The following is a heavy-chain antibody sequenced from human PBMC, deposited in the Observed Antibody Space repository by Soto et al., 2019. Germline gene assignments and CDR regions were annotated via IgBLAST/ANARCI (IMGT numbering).Heavy chain of an antibody. CDR1: GYTFTSYD. Sequence: ASVKVSGKASGYTFTSYDINWVRQATGQGLEWMGWMNPNSGNTGYAQKFQGRVTMTRNTSISTAYMELSSLRSEVTAVYYCARARRGFYDFWSCYYTEPETYNWLVPWGQGTLVTVSS. J-gene: IGHJ5*02. V-gene: IGHV1-8*01. CDR2: MNPNSGNT. D-gene: IGHD3-3*01. CDR3: ARARRGFYDFWSCYYTEPETYNWLVP.